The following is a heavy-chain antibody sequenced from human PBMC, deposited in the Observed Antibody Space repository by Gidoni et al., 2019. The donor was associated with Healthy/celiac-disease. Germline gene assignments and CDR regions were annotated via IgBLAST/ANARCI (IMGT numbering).Heavy chain of an antibody. CDR3: ARDSRLGGIVGY. D-gene: IGHD2-15*01. Sequence: EVQLVESGGGLVKPGWSLRLSCAASGFTFSSYSMNWVRHAPGKGMEWVSSISSSSSYIYYAASVKGRFTISRDNAKNSLYLQMNSLRAEDTAVYYCARDSRLGGIVGYWGQGTLVTVSS. J-gene: IGHJ4*02. CDR2: ISSSSSYI. CDR1: GFTFSSYS. V-gene: IGHV3-21*01.